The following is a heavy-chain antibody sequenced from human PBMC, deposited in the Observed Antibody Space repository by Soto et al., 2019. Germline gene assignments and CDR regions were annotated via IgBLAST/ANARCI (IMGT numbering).Heavy chain of an antibody. Sequence: QVQLVESGGGVVQPGRSLRLSCAASGFTFSDYGMHWVRQAPGKGLEWVAVIWYDGKNKYYADSVKGRFTMSRDNSKNTLYLQMNRLSAEDTAVYYCARDRVYDSSGTVDYWGQGTLVTVSS. V-gene: IGHV3-33*01. CDR2: IWYDGKNK. J-gene: IGHJ4*02. CDR3: ARDRVYDSSGTVDY. CDR1: GFTFSDYG. D-gene: IGHD3-22*01.